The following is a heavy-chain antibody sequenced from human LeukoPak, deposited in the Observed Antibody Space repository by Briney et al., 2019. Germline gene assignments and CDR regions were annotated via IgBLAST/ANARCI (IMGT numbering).Heavy chain of an antibody. J-gene: IGHJ3*02. Sequence: GGSLRLSCAASGFSLSNFGMSWVRQAPGKGLEWVSGLSGSGGSTYYPDSVKGRFTISRDNSKNTLYLQMNSLRAEDTAVYYCAKDLRICAGNCRDAFDIWGQGTTVIVSP. CDR1: GFSLSNFG. CDR3: AKDLRICAGNCRDAFDI. CDR2: LSGSGGST. D-gene: IGHD2-21*02. V-gene: IGHV3-23*01.